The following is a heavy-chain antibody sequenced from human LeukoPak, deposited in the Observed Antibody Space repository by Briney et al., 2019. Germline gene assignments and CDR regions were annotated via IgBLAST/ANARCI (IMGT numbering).Heavy chain of an antibody. Sequence: PGGSLRLSCAASGFTFSYYEMNWVRQAPGKGLEWVSYISYSGSGIYYADSVKGRFTISRDNAKNSLSLQMTNLRVEDTAVYYCARSKPGAESSGYSLFHYYYHAMDVWGQGTTVIVSS. J-gene: IGHJ6*02. CDR1: GFTFSYYE. V-gene: IGHV3-48*03. CDR2: ISYSGSGI. CDR3: ARSKPGAESSGYSLFHYYYHAMDV. D-gene: IGHD3-22*01.